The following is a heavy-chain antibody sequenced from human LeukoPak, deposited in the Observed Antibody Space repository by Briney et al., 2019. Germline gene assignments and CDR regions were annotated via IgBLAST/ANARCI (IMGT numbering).Heavy chain of an antibody. V-gene: IGHV3-64*01. CDR2: ISSNGVNT. CDR3: ARGQTPYYFDGSGPFDY. Sequence: GGSLRLSCAASGFTFRSYTMHWVRQAPGRGLEYVSAISSNGVNTDYATSVKGRFTISRDSSKNTLYLQMGSLRPEDVAVYYCARGQTPYYFDGSGPFDYWGQGSLVTVSS. CDR1: GFTFRSYT. J-gene: IGHJ4*02. D-gene: IGHD3-22*01.